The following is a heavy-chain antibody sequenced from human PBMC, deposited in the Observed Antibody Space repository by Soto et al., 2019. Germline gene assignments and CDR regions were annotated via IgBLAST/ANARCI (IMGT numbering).Heavy chain of an antibody. CDR2: INVDGSRI. CDR1: GFTFSSYW. V-gene: IGHV3-74*02. D-gene: IGHD3-22*01. Sequence: EVQLVESGGGLVQPGGSLRLSCAASGFTFSSYWMHWVRQAPGKGLVWVSRINVDGSRISYADSVKGRCTISRDNAKNTLYLEMNSLGVEDTAGYCCKRGDGDRYDGHGYLGRHWGQGTLVTVST. J-gene: IGHJ4*02. CDR3: KRGDGDRYDGHGYLGRH.